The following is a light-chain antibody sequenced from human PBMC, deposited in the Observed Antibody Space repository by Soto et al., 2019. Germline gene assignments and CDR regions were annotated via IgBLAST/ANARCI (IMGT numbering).Light chain of an antibody. J-gene: IGKJ2*01. Sequence: DIQMTQSPSSLSASVGDRGTITCRASQSISDDLNWYQLKAGKAPKLLIYAASSLQSGVPSRFSGSRSRTLFTLPSNSLQPADFATSYCTQSYSTLMYSFGQGTKLEIK. CDR2: AAS. CDR3: TQSYSTLMYS. V-gene: IGKV1-39*01. CDR1: QSISDD.